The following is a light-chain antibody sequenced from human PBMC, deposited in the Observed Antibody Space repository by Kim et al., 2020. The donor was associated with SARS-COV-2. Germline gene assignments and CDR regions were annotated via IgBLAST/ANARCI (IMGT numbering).Light chain of an antibody. J-gene: IGKJ2*01. CDR3: QQYDNWPPYT. CDR1: QSVNSN. CDR2: GAS. V-gene: IGKV3-15*01. Sequence: PGERATLSCRASQSVNSNLAWYQQKPGQAPRLLIYGASTRATDIPDRFSGSGSGTEFTLIISNLHSEDIAVYYCQQYDNWPPYTFGQGTKLEI.